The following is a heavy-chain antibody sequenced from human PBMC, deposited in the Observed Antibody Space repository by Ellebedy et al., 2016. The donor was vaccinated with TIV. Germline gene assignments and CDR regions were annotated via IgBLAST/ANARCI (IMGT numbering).Heavy chain of an antibody. CDR2: ISQSGGT. V-gene: IGHV4-38-2*02. J-gene: IGHJ5*02. Sequence: MPSETLSLTCTVSGSSISSGYFWGWIRPPPGKGLEWIGSISQSGGTYYNLSLKSRVTISVDTSKNQFSLKLSSVTAADTAVYYCARDRGAASFDPWGQGTLVTVSS. CDR3: ARDRGAASFDP. CDR1: GSSISSGYF. D-gene: IGHD6-25*01.